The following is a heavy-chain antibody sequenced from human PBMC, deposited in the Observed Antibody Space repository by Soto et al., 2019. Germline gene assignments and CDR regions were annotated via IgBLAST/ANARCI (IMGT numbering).Heavy chain of an antibody. CDR2: IYYSGST. D-gene: IGHD5-12*01. V-gene: IGHV4-59*01. Sequence: SETLSLTCTVSGGSISSYYWSWIRQPPGKGLEWIGYIYYSGSTNYNPSLKSRVTISVDTSKNQFSLKLSSVTAADTAVYYCATREGRLRWCYAFDIWGQGTMVTVSS. CDR3: ATREGRLRWCYAFDI. CDR1: GGSISSYY. J-gene: IGHJ3*02.